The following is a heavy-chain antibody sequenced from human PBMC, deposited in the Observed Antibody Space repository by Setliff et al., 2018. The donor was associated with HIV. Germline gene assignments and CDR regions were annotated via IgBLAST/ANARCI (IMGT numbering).Heavy chain of an antibody. D-gene: IGHD6-13*01. CDR1: GGSFSGYY. J-gene: IGHJ4*02. Sequence: PSETLSLTCALYGGSFSGYYWSWIRQPPGKGLEWIGEINHSGSTYYNPSLKSRVTISLDTSKNQFSLKLSSVTAADTAVYYCARVKHSSSWYDYPYYFDYWGQGALVTVSS. CDR2: INHSGST. CDR3: ARVKHSSSWYDYPYYFDY. V-gene: IGHV4-34*01.